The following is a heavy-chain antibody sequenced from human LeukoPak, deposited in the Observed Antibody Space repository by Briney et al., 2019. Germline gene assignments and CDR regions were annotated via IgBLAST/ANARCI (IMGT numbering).Heavy chain of an antibody. V-gene: IGHV4-34*01. D-gene: IGHD4-23*01. J-gene: IGHJ4*02. Sequence: PSETLSLTCAVYGGSFSGYYWSWIRQPPGKGLEWIGEINHSGSTNYNPSLKGRVTISVDTSKNQFSLKLSSVTAADTAVYYCARVTTVVGIGYWGQGTLVTVSS. CDR3: ARVTTVVGIGY. CDR1: GGSFSGYY. CDR2: INHSGST.